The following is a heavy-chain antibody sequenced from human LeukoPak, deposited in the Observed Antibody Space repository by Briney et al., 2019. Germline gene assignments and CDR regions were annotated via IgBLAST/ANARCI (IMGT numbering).Heavy chain of an antibody. D-gene: IGHD3-16*01. V-gene: IGHV5-10-1*01. Sequence: GESLRISCKGSGYSFTSYWITWERQMPGKGLEWMGRIDPSDPSGSYTTYSPSFEGHVTISTDKSINTAYLQWRSLRASDTAMYYCAKSFYADWHFDLWGRGTLVTVSS. CDR2: IDPSDPSGSYT. CDR3: AKSFYADWHFDL. J-gene: IGHJ2*01. CDR1: GYSFTSYW.